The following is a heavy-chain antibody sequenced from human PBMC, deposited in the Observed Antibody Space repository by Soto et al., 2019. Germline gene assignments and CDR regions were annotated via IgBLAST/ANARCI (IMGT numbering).Heavy chain of an antibody. CDR3: ARGRPYGMDV. Sequence: GGSLRLPCAASGFTFGSYWMNWVRQAPGKGLVWVSRIDSDGSSTTYADSVKGRFTTSRDNAKNTLYLQMSSLRVEDTAVYYCARGRPYGMDVWGQGTTVTVCS. V-gene: IGHV3-74*01. J-gene: IGHJ6*02. CDR1: GFTFGSYW. CDR2: IDSDGSST.